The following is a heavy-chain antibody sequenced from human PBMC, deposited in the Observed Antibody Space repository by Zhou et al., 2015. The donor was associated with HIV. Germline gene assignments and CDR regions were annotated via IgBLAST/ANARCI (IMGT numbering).Heavy chain of an antibody. CDR1: GFIFNGYG. V-gene: IGHV3-33*01. J-gene: IGHJ4*02. Sequence: QVHLVESGGGVVQPGRSLRLSCAASGFIFNGYGMQWVRQVPGKGLEWVAAIWHDGTNAHYADFVKGRFTISRDNSKNTLYLQMSSLRPEDTAVYYCARDATRGGDFDYWGQGTPVTVSS. D-gene: IGHD2-21*01. CDR3: ARDATRGGDFDY. CDR2: IWHDGTNA.